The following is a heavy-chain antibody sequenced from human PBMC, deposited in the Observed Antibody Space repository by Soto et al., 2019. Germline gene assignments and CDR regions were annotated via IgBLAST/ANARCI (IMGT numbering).Heavy chain of an antibody. CDR1: GFTFSSYA. Sequence: GGSLRLSCAASGFTFSSYAMHWVRQAPGKGLEWVAVISYDGSNKYYADSVKGRFTISRDNSKNTLYLQMNSLRAEDTAVYYCARGGTMVRGEHYYYYYGMDVWGQGTTVTVSS. J-gene: IGHJ6*02. CDR3: ARGGTMVRGEHYYYYYGMDV. V-gene: IGHV3-30-3*01. CDR2: ISYDGSNK. D-gene: IGHD3-10*01.